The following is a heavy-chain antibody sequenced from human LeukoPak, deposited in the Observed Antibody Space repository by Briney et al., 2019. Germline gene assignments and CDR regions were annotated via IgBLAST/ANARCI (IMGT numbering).Heavy chain of an antibody. CDR3: ARVIGDGYLGYYGMDV. CDR1: GFTFSDYY. Sequence: PGGSLRLSCAASGFTFSDYYMSWIRQAPGKGLEWVSCISSSGSTIYYADSVKGRFTISRDNAKNSLYLQMNSLRAEDTAVYYCARVIGDGYLGYYGMDVWGQGTTVTVSS. V-gene: IGHV3-11*01. D-gene: IGHD5-24*01. J-gene: IGHJ6*02. CDR2: ISSSGSTI.